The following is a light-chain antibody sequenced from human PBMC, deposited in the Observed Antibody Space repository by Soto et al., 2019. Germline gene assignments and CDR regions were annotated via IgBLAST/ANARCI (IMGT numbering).Light chain of an antibody. J-gene: IGLJ2*01. Sequence: SYELTQPPSVSVAPGQTATITCEGNNIGRKSVHWYQQKPGQAPVLVVYDDSDRPSGIPERFSGSNSGNTATLTISRVEAGDEADYYCQLWASSSDQSGVFGGGTKLTVL. CDR3: QLWASSSDQSGV. CDR1: NIGRKS. CDR2: DDS. V-gene: IGLV3-21*02.